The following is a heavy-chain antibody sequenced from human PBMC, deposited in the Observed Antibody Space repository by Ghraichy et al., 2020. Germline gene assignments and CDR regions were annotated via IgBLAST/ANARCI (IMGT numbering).Heavy chain of an antibody. Sequence: GESLNISCAASGFTFSSYAMSWVRQAPGKGLEWVSAISGSGGSTYYADSGKGRFTIARDNSKNTLYLQMNSLRAEDTAVYYCAKEMGGSGSYYNVEDWFDPWGQGTLVTVSS. CDR3: AKEMGGSGSYYNVEDWFDP. D-gene: IGHD3-10*01. CDR2: ISGSGGST. V-gene: IGHV3-23*01. CDR1: GFTFSSYA. J-gene: IGHJ5*02.